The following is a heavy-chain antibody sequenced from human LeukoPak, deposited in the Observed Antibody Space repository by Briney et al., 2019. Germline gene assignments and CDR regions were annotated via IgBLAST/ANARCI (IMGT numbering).Heavy chain of an antibody. CDR2: ISGSGATT. V-gene: IGHV3-23*01. D-gene: IGHD6-13*01. Sequence: GGSLRLSCAASGFTFSNYAMNWVRQAPGQGLEWVSTISGSGATTYYADSVKGRFTISRDNSKNTLYLLMNSLRAEDTAVYYCAKATYSSSWNLYFDYWGQGTLVTVSS. CDR3: AKATYSSSWNLYFDY. J-gene: IGHJ4*02. CDR1: GFTFSNYA.